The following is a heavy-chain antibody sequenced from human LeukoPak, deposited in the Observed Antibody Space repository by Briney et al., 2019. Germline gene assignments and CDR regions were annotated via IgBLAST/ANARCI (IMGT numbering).Heavy chain of an antibody. CDR1: GFTFSSYV. CDR3: TKGSGTSRPYFFDY. Sequence: GGSLRLSCATSGFTFSSYVMSWVRQSPGKGLEWVSYLTTGSGSSYYADSVKGRFAISRDNSKNMLYLQMNSLRAEDTAVYYCTKGSGTSRPYFFDYWGQGTLVTVSS. J-gene: IGHJ4*02. V-gene: IGHV3-23*01. CDR2: LTTGSGSS.